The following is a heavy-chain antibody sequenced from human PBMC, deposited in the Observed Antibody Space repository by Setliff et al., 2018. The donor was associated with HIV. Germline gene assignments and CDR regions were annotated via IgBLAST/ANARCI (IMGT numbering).Heavy chain of an antibody. CDR2: ISYTGST. V-gene: IGHV4-59*01. J-gene: IGHJ4*02. CDR3: ARGAYIKMNYCFDY. CDR1: GVSIENNF. D-gene: IGHD3-16*01. Sequence: KPSETLSLTCTVSGVSIENNFWSWFRPPPGKGLEWIGYISYTGSTNYDPSLKSRLTIVADTSKSQFSLKLPSLTAADTAVYYCARGAYIKMNYCFDYWGRVTLVTVSS.